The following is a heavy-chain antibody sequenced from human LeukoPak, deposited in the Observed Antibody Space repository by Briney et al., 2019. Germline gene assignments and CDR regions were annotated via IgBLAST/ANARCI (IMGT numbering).Heavy chain of an antibody. Sequence: SETLSLTCTVPGGSISSSSYYWGWIRQPPGEGLEWIGSIYYSGSTYYNPSLKSRVTISVDTSKNQFSLKLSSVTAADTAVYYCARLRLEPYWYFDLWGRGTLVTVSS. V-gene: IGHV4-39*01. CDR3: ARLRLEPYWYFDL. CDR1: GGSISSSSYY. J-gene: IGHJ2*01. D-gene: IGHD1-1*01. CDR2: IYYSGST.